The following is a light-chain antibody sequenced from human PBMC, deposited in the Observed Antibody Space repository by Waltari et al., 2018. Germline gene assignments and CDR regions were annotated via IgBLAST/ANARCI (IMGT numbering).Light chain of an antibody. Sequence: QSALTQPASVSAAPGQPLTISCTGYTSDVRHLHLVSWYQQYPGKAPKFIIFEASKRPSGVSNRFSGSKSGNTASLMISGLQTEDEADYYCCSFAMAGTWLFGGGTKVTVL. CDR3: CSFAMAGTWL. V-gene: IGLV2-23*01. J-gene: IGLJ2*01. CDR2: EAS. CDR1: TSDVRHLHL.